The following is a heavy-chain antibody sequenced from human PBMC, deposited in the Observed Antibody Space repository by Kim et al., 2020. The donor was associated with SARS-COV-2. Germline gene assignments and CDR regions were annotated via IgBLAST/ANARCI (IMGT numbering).Heavy chain of an antibody. J-gene: IGHJ5*02. D-gene: IGHD4-17*01. Sequence: ASVKVSCKASGYTFTSYGISWVRQAPGQGLEWMGWISAYNGNTNYAQKLQGRVTMTTDTSTSTAYMELRSLRSDDTAVYYCARDADYSDYVFYDWFDPWGQGTLVTVSS. CDR2: ISAYNGNT. CDR3: ARDADYSDYVFYDWFDP. CDR1: GYTFTSYG. V-gene: IGHV1-18*01.